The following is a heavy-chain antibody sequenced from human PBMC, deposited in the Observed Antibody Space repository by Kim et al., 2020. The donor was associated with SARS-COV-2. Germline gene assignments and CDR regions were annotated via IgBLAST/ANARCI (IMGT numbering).Heavy chain of an antibody. CDR3: ARDRGGNDGHASDH. J-gene: IGHJ4*02. CDR2: ISSSGTYA. D-gene: IGHD3-16*01. Sequence: GGSLRLSCAASGFTFSDYYMSWIRQAPGKGLEWVSFISSSGTYANYANSVKGRVTISRDNARKSLSLQMNSLRVEDTAVYYCARDRGGNDGHASDHWGQGTLVTVSS. V-gene: IGHV3-11*05. CDR1: GFTFSDYY.